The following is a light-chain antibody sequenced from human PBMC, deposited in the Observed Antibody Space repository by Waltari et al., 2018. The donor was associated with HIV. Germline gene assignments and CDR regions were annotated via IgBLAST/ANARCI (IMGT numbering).Light chain of an antibody. CDR1: QNFGRS. CDR3: QQASSFPHT. V-gene: IGKV1-12*01. J-gene: IGKJ2*01. Sequence: IQVTQSPSYVSESVGGGVSISCRASQNFGRSLAWYQLKPGKAPKLLVYEASRLNDGVPARFHATGSRSNFTLDINNLQSEDFAIYVCQQASSFPHTFG. CDR2: EAS.